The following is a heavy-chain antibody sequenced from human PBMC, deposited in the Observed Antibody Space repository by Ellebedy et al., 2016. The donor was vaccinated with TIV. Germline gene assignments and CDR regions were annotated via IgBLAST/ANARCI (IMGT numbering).Heavy chain of an antibody. Sequence: MPSETLSLTCAVSGGSVSSSNWWNWVRQSPGKGLEWIGEISHSGSTKYSPSLKSQASVSLDASKNQFSLKLSSVTAADTAVYYCARGDSSSSRVYYWGQGTLVTVSS. D-gene: IGHD6-6*01. V-gene: IGHV4-4*02. CDR2: ISHSGST. CDR3: ARGDSSSSRVYY. CDR1: GGSVSSSNW. J-gene: IGHJ4*02.